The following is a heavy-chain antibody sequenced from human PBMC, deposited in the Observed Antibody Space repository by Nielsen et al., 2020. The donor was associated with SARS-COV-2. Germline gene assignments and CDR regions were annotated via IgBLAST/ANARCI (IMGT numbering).Heavy chain of an antibody. V-gene: IGHV3-30*18. CDR1: GFTFSSYG. CDR3: AKGGGRQWLVHGY. D-gene: IGHD6-19*01. CDR2: ISYDGSNK. Sequence: GESLKISCAASGFTFSSYGMHWVRQAPGKVLEWVAVISYDGSNKYYADSVKGRFTISRDNSKNTLYLQMNSLRAEDTAVYYCAKGGGRQWLVHGYWGQGTLVTVSS. J-gene: IGHJ4*02.